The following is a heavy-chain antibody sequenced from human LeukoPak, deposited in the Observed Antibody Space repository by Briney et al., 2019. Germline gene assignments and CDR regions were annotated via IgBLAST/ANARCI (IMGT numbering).Heavy chain of an antibody. D-gene: IGHD3-16*02. V-gene: IGHV4-59*01. CDR1: GESISGFY. Sequence: PSETLSLTCTVSGESISGFYWNWIRQPPGKGLEWLGYIYYSGSTNYNPSLKSRVTISVDTSKNQFSLKLSSVTAADTAVYYCARQTLGELAYYFDYWGQGTLVTVSS. J-gene: IGHJ4*02. CDR3: ARQTLGELAYYFDY. CDR2: IYYSGST.